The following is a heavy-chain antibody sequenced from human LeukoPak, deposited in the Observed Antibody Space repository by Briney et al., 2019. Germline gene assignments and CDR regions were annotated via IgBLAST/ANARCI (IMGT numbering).Heavy chain of an antibody. D-gene: IGHD1-26*01. CDR2: INPNNGGT. CDR3: AGKLVGGNPFDF. J-gene: IGHJ4*02. Sequence: ASVKVSRKASGYTSSEYYIHWVRQAPGQGLEWMGWINPNNGGTRYAQKLQGRITMTRDTSMSTVYMELNELISDDTAVYYCAGKLVGGNPFDFWGQGTLVTVSS. CDR1: GYTSSEYY. V-gene: IGHV1-2*02.